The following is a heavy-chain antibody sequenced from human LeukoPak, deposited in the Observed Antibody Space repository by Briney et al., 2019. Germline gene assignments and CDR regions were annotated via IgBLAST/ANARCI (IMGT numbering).Heavy chain of an antibody. CDR2: ITGNGGRT. D-gene: IGHD6-13*01. Sequence: PGGSLRLSCAASGFAFSNHLMHWVRQAPGKGLEYVSAITGNGGRTYYANSVQGRFTISRDNSKNTMYLQMGGLRREDMAVYFCATLNYDIGAVPQWGQGTLVAVSS. J-gene: IGHJ4*02. V-gene: IGHV3-64*01. CDR1: GFAFSNHL. CDR3: ATLNYDIGAVPQ.